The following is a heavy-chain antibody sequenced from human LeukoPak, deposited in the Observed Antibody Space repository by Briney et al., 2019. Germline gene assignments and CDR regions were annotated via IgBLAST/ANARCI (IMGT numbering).Heavy chain of an antibody. CDR2: ISSSSSYI. Sequence: KPGGSLRLSCAASGFTFSIYSMKLVRQAPGKGLEWVSSISSSSSYIYYADSVKGRFTISRDNAKNSLYLQMNSLRAEDTAVYYCAREPAEGSLTMIVVGFDYWGQGTLVTVSS. CDR3: AREPAEGSLTMIVVGFDY. D-gene: IGHD3-22*01. J-gene: IGHJ4*02. V-gene: IGHV3-21*01. CDR1: GFTFSIYS.